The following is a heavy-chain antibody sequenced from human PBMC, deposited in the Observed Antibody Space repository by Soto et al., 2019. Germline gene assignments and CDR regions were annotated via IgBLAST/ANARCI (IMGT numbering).Heavy chain of an antibody. CDR3: ARDLALDFYDYGDYGPYYYYYGMDV. V-gene: IGHV1-69*01. CDR1: GGTFSSYA. CDR2: IIPIFGTA. D-gene: IGHD4-17*01. J-gene: IGHJ6*02. Sequence: QVQLVQSGAEVKKPGSSVKVSCKASGGTFSSYAISWVRQAPGQGLEWMGGIIPIFGTATYAQKFQGRVTITADESPSTAYMELSSLRSEDTAVYYCARDLALDFYDYGDYGPYYYYYGMDVWGQGTTVTVSS.